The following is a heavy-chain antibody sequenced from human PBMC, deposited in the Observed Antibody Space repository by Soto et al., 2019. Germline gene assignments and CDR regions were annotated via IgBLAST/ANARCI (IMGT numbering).Heavy chain of an antibody. CDR3: AKDSGYDFWSGYPNYFDY. CDR1: GFTFSSYA. Sequence: PGASLRLACAASGFTFSSYAMSWVRQAPGKGLEWVSAISGSGGSTYYADSVKGRFTIPRDNSKNTLYLQMNSLRAEDTAVYYCAKDSGYDFWSGYPNYFDYSGQGTLVTVSS. V-gene: IGHV3-23*01. CDR2: ISGSGGST. D-gene: IGHD3-3*01. J-gene: IGHJ4*02.